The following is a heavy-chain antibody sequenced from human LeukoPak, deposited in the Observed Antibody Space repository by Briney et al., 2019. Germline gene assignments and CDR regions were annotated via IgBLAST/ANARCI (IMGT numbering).Heavy chain of an antibody. V-gene: IGHV1-69*01. CDR2: IIPIFGTA. Sequence: ASVKVSCKASGGTFSSYAISWVRQAPGQGLEWMGGIIPIFGTANYAQKFQGRVTITADESTSTAYMELSSLRSEDTAVYYCARDQGIVVVPAARDYYYGMDVWGQGTTVTVSS. D-gene: IGHD2-2*01. CDR3: ARDQGIVVVPAARDYYYGMDV. CDR1: GGTFSSYA. J-gene: IGHJ6*02.